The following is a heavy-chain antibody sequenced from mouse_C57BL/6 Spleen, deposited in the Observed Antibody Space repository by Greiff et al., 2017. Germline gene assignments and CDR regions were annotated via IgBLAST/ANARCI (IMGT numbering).Heavy chain of an antibody. CDR2: INPNNGGT. CDR3: ARGNYDYPYYFDD. V-gene: IGHV1-18*01. Sequence: DVQLQESGPELVKPGASVKIPCKASGYTFTDYNMDWVKQSHGKSLEWIGDINPNNGGTIYNQKFKGKATLTVDKSSSTAYMELRRLTSEDTAVYYCARGNYDYPYYFDDWGQGTTLTVAS. CDR1: GYTFTDYN. J-gene: IGHJ2*01. D-gene: IGHD2-4*01.